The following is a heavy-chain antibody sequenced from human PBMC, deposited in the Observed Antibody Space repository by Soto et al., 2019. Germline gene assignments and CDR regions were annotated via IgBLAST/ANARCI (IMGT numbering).Heavy chain of an antibody. CDR3: ARDKAPTIAARPSGWFDP. CDR2: IIPIFGTA. J-gene: IGHJ5*02. Sequence: SVKVSCKASGGTFSSYAISWVRQAPGQGLEWMGGIIPIFGTANYAQKFQGKVTITADKSTSTAYMELSSLRSEDTAVYYCARDKAPTIAARPSGWFDPWGQGTLVTVSS. D-gene: IGHD6-6*01. V-gene: IGHV1-69*06. CDR1: GGTFSSYA.